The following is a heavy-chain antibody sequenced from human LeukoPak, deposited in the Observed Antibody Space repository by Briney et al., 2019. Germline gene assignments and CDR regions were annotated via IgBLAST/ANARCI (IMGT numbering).Heavy chain of an antibody. J-gene: IGHJ4*02. CDR1: GGSISSYY. D-gene: IGHD1-14*01. Sequence: PSETLSLTCAVSGGSISSYYWSWIRQPAGKGLEWIGRIYTSGSTNYNPSLKSRVTMSVDTSKNQFSLKLSSVTAADTAVYYCARESLEPEKYYFDYWGQGTLVTVSS. CDR2: IYTSGST. CDR3: ARESLEPEKYYFDY. V-gene: IGHV4-4*07.